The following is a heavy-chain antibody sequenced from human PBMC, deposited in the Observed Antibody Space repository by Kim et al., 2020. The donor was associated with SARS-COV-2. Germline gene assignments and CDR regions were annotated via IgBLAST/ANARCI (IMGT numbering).Heavy chain of an antibody. D-gene: IGHD3-3*01. J-gene: IGHJ4*02. CDR3: ASGDFWSGYYTFDY. V-gene: IGHV1-2*02. Sequence: AKKFQGRVTMTRDTSISTAYMELSRLRSDDTAVYYCASGDFWSGYYTFDYWGQGTLVTVSS.